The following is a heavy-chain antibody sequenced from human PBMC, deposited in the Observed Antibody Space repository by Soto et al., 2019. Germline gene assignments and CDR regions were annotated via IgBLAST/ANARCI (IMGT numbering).Heavy chain of an antibody. V-gene: IGHV3-21*01. Sequence: GGSLRLSCAASGFTFSSYSMNWVRQAPGKGLEWVSSISSSSSYIYYADSVKGRFTISRDNAKNSLYLQMNSLRAEDTAVYYCARDRARIAAAGTGLGYWGQGTLVTVSS. D-gene: IGHD6-13*01. CDR2: ISSSSSYI. CDR3: ARDRARIAAAGTGLGY. CDR1: GFTFSSYS. J-gene: IGHJ4*02.